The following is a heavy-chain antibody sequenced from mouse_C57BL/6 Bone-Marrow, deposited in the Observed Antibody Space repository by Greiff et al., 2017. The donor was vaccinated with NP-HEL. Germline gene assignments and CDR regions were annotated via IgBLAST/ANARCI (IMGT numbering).Heavy chain of an antibody. CDR2: IYPGSGST. D-gene: IGHD2-4*01. CDR1: GYTFTSYC. CDR3: ARTTMITARRFRYALDY. Sequence: QVQLQQPGAELVKPGASVKMSCKASGYTFTSYCITWVKQRPGQGLEWIGDIYPGSGSTNYNAKFKSKATLTVDTSSSTAYMQLSTLPSEYSAVYYCARTTMITARRFRYALDYWGQGTSVTVSS. V-gene: IGHV1-55*01. J-gene: IGHJ4*01.